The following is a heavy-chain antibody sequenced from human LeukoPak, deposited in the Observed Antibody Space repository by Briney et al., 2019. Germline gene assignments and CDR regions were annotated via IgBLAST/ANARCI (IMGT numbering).Heavy chain of an antibody. D-gene: IGHD3-10*01. CDR2: IIPIFGTA. Sequence: SVKVSCKASGGTFSSYAISWVRQAPGQGLEWMGGIIPIFGTANYAQKFQGRVTITADESTSTAYMELSGLRSEDTAVYYCATTTGGGSGSYLYYYYYMDVWGKGTTVTISS. CDR3: ATTTGGGSGSYLYYYYYMDV. CDR1: GGTFSSYA. V-gene: IGHV1-69*13. J-gene: IGHJ6*03.